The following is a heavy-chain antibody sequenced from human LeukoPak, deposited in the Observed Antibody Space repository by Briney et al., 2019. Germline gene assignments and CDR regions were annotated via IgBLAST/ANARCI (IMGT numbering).Heavy chain of an antibody. CDR3: ARLGRKYSSSSVVDY. CDR1: GGSISSYY. Sequence: SETLSLTCTVSGGSISSYYWSWIRQPPGKGLEWIGYIYYSGSTNYNPSLKSRVTISVDTSKNQFSLKLSSVTAADTAVYYCARLGRKYSSSSVVDYWGQGTLVTVSS. CDR2: IYYSGST. V-gene: IGHV4-59*08. D-gene: IGHD6-6*01. J-gene: IGHJ4*02.